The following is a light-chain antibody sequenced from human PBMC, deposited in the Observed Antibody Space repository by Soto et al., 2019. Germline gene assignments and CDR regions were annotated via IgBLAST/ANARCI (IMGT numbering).Light chain of an antibody. CDR2: GNS. V-gene: IGLV1-40*01. CDR3: QVYVNSLSAFV. CDR1: SSNIGAGYD. J-gene: IGLJ1*01. Sequence: QSVLTQPPSVSGAPGQRFTISCTGSSSNIGAGYDVHWYQQLPGTAPKLLIYGNSDRPSGVPDRFPGSNSDTSASLDITGLQAEYESDYYGQVYVNSLSAFVSGTGTKVTV.